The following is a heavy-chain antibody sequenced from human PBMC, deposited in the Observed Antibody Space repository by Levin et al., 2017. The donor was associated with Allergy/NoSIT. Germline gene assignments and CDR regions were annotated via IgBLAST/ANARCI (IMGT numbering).Heavy chain of an antibody. D-gene: IGHD5-12*01. CDR2: ISSNGGST. J-gene: IGHJ3*02. V-gene: IGHV3-64D*06. Sequence: GGSLRLSCSASGFTFSSYAMHWVRQAPGKGLEYVSAISSNGGSTYYADSVKGRFTISRDNSKNTLYLQMSSLRAEDTAVYYCVKEDIAGGDAFDIWGQGTMVTVSS. CDR1: GFTFSSYA. CDR3: VKEDIAGGDAFDI.